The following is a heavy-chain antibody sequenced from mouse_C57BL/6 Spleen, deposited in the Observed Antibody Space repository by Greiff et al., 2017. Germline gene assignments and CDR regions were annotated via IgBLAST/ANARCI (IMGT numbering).Heavy chain of an antibody. V-gene: IGHV2-2*01. D-gene: IGHD2-3*01. Sequence: QVQLQQPGPGLVQPSQSLSITCTVSGFSLTSYGVHWVRQSPGKGLEWLGVIWSGGSTDYNAALISRLSISKDNSKSQVFFKMNSLQADDTAIYYCARSGGWLLQYYFDYWGQGTTLTVSS. J-gene: IGHJ2*01. CDR1: GFSLTSYG. CDR3: ARSGGWLLQYYFDY. CDR2: IWSGGST.